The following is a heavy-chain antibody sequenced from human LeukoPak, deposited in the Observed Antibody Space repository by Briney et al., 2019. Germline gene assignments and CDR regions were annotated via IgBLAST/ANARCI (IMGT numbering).Heavy chain of an antibody. CDR1: GFTLSTYW. J-gene: IGHJ4*02. CDR2: IKQDGSEK. Sequence: GGSLRLSCAASGFTLSTYWMTWVRQAPGKGLEWVASIKQDGSEKYYADSVKGRFTISRDNAKNSLYLQMNSLRAEDTAVYYCARLKGERSLFEYWGQGTLVTVSS. D-gene: IGHD2-21*01. CDR3: ARLKGERSLFEY. V-gene: IGHV3-7*02.